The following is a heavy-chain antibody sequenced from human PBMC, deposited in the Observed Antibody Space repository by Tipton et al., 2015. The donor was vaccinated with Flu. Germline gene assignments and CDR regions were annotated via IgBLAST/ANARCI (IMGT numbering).Heavy chain of an antibody. Sequence: TLSLTCMISGGSISSYYWSWIRQPAGKGLEWIGRIYTSGNTNYSPSLKSRVTMSVDTSKNQFSLKLSSMTAADTAVYYCARGPEQWLVNPHYFDYWGQGTLVTVSS. V-gene: IGHV4-4*07. CDR3: ARGPEQWLVNPHYFDY. CDR2: IYTSGNT. D-gene: IGHD6-19*01. CDR1: GGSISSYY. J-gene: IGHJ4*02.